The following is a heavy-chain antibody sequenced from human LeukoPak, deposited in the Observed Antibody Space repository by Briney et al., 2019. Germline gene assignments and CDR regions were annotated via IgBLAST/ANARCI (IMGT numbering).Heavy chain of an antibody. J-gene: IGHJ6*02. CDR1: GGSFSGYY. CDR2: INHSGST. CDR3: ARGTLGGYYYYGMDV. D-gene: IGHD3-10*01. V-gene: IGHV4-34*01. Sequence: SETLSLTCAVYGGSFSGYYWSWIRQPPGEGLEWIGEINHSGSTNYNPSLKSRVTISVDTSKNQFSLKLSSVTAADTAVYYCARGTLGGYYYYGMDVWGQGTTVTVSS.